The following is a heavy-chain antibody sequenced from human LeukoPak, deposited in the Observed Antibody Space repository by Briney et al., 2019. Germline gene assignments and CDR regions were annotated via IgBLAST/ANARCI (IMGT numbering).Heavy chain of an antibody. D-gene: IGHD6-19*01. J-gene: IGHJ4*02. CDR2: TNPNSGNT. Sequence: GASVKVSCKASGYTSTSYDINWVRQATGQGLEWMGWTNPNSGNTGYAQKFQGRVTMTRNTSISTAYMELSSLRSEDTAVYYCARSLAVARTGNDYWGQGTLVTVSS. V-gene: IGHV1-8*01. CDR1: GYTSTSYD. CDR3: ARSLAVARTGNDY.